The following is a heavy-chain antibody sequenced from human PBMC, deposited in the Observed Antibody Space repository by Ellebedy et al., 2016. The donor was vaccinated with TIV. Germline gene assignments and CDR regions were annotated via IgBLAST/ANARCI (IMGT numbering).Heavy chain of an antibody. J-gene: IGHJ3*02. CDR2: IIPILGIA. D-gene: IGHD7-27*01. Sequence: AASVKVSCKASGGTFSRHVISWVRQAPGQGLEWMGRIIPILGIANYAQKFQGRVTITADKSTSTAYMELSSLRSEDTAVYYCARAPPPRGDRSADAFDIWGQGTMVTVSS. CDR3: ARAPPPRGDRSADAFDI. V-gene: IGHV1-69*04. CDR1: GGTFSRHV.